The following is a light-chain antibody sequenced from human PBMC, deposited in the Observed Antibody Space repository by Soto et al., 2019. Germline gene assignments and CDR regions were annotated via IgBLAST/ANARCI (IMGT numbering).Light chain of an antibody. CDR2: SAS. V-gene: IGKV1-27*01. CDR3: QQYYVIPLT. J-gene: IGKJ4*01. CDR1: QGISSY. Sequence: DIQLTQSPSSLSAFVGDRVTITCRVSQGISSYLNWYRQKPGKVPKVLIYSASNLQSGVPSRFSGSGSGTDFTLTISSLQAEDVAIYHCQQYYVIPLTFGGGTKVEIK.